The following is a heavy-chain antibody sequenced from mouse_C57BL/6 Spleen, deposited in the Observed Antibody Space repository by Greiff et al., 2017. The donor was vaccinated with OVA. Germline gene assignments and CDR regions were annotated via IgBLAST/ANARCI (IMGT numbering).Heavy chain of an antibody. D-gene: IGHD3-2*02. CDR3: AREGAAQAAWFAD. Sequence: QVQLKQPGAELVKPGASVKLSCKASGYTFTSYWMHWVKQRPGQGLEWIGMIHPNSGSTNYNEKFKSKATLTVDKSSSTAYMQLSSLTSEDSAVYYCAREGAAQAAWFADWGQGTLVTVSA. V-gene: IGHV1-64*01. CDR2: IHPNSGST. CDR1: GYTFTSYW. J-gene: IGHJ3*01.